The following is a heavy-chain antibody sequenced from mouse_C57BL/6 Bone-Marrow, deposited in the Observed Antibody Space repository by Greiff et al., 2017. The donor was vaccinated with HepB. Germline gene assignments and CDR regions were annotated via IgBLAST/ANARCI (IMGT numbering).Heavy chain of an antibody. D-gene: IGHD1-1*01. CDR1: GFTFSDYG. CDR3: ARGYYGSSPYWYFDV. Sequence: EVQRVESGGGLVKPGGSLKLSCAASGFTFSDYGMHWVRQAPEKGLEWVAYISSGSSTIYYADTVNGRFTISRDNAKNTLFLQMTSLRSEDTAMYYCARGYYGSSPYWYFDVWGTGTTVTVSS. CDR2: ISSGSSTI. J-gene: IGHJ1*03. V-gene: IGHV5-17*01.